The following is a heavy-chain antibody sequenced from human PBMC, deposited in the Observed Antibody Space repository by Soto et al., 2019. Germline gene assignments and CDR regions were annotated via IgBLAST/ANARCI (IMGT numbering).Heavy chain of an antibody. CDR1: RGTISTYY. V-gene: IGHV4-59*01. CDR3: ARGTTVGLVVSWFDP. Sequence: SETLSLTCTVSRGTISTYYWSWIRQPPGKGLEWIGYIYYSGRTNYNPSLKSRVTISVDTSKNHFSLKLSAVTAADTAVYYCARGTTVGLVVSWFDPWGQGALVTVSS. D-gene: IGHD4-17*01. CDR2: IYYSGRT. J-gene: IGHJ5*02.